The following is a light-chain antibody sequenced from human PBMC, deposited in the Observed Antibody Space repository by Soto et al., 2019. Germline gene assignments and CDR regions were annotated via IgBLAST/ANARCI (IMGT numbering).Light chain of an antibody. V-gene: IGKV3-15*01. CDR2: HAS. Sequence: EIVMTQSPATLSVSPGERATLSCRASQSVSNNLAWYQQKPGQAPRLLIYHASTGATGIPARFSGSGSGTELTLELSSVQSGDFAVYDCQQYNGWPLTFGGGTEVEIK. CDR1: QSVSNN. CDR3: QQYNGWPLT. J-gene: IGKJ4*02.